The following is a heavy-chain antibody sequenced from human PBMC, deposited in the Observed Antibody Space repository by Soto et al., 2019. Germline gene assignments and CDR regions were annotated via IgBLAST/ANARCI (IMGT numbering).Heavy chain of an antibody. CDR2: ISAYNGNT. Sequence: QVQLVQPGAEVKKPGASVKVSCKASGYTFTSYGISWVRQAPGQGLEWMGWISAYNGNTNYAQKLQGRVTMTTDTATXTXNXXLRSMRSDDTAVYYCARGGRDDSSGDYLPFRGMDVWGQGTKVTVSS. CDR1: GYTFTSYG. J-gene: IGHJ6*02. V-gene: IGHV1-18*01. CDR3: ARGGRDDSSGDYLPFRGMDV. D-gene: IGHD3-22*01.